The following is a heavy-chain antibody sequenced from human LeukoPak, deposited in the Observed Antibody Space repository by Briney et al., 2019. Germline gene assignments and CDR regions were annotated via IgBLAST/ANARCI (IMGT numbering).Heavy chain of an antibody. CDR3: ARDQATMAGGAFDI. D-gene: IGHD3-10*02. CDR1: GYTFTSYG. CDR2: ISAYNGNT. Sequence: ASVKVSCKASGYTFTSYGISWVRQAPGQGLEWMGWISAYNGNTNYAQKLQGRVTMTTDKSTSTAYMELSSLRSEDTAVYYCARDQATMAGGAFDIWGQGTMVTVSS. V-gene: IGHV1-18*01. J-gene: IGHJ3*02.